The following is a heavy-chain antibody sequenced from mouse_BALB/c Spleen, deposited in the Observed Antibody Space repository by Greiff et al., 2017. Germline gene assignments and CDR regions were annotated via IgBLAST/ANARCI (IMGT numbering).Heavy chain of an antibody. CDR1: GYTFTSYW. CDR3: TRSRTYYGNYLYAMDY. V-gene: IGHV1S22*01. CDR2: IYPGSGST. J-gene: IGHJ4*01. D-gene: IGHD2-10*01. Sequence: LQQPGSELVRPGASVKLSCKASGYTFTSYWMHWVKQRHGQGLEWIGNIYPGSGSTNYDEKFKSKGTLTVDTSSSTAYMHLSSLTSEDSAVYYCTRSRTYYGNYLYAMDYWGQGTSVTVSS.